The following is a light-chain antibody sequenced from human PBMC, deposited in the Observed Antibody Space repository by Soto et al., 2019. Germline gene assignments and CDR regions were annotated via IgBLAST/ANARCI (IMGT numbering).Light chain of an antibody. Sequence: SYELTQPTSVSVAPGQTARITCGGNNIESKTVHWYLLKPGQAPVLVVYDDKVRPAGIPERITGSNSGNTATLTISRVEVGDEADYFCLVWDDSSDVVFGGGTKLTVL. J-gene: IGLJ2*01. V-gene: IGLV3-21*02. CDR3: LVWDDSSDVV. CDR2: DDK. CDR1: NIESKT.